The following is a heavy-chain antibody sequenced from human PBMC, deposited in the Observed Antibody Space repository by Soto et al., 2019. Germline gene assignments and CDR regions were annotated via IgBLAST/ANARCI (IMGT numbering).Heavy chain of an antibody. CDR2: IYWNDDK. J-gene: IGHJ5*02. D-gene: IGHD4-17*01. CDR3: AHRGYGDCPRDNWFAP. V-gene: IGHV2-5*01. CDR1: GFSLSSGGAG. Sequence: QITLKESGPTLVKPTQTLTLTCTFSGFSLSSGGAGVGWIRQPPGKGLEWLALIYWNDDKRYSPSLKSRLTITKDTSKNQVVLLMTDMDPVDTATYYCAHRGYGDCPRDNWFAPWGQGTLVTVSS.